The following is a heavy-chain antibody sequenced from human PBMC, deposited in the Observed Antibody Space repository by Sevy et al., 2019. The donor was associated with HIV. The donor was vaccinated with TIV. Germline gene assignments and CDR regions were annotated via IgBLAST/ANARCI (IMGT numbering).Heavy chain of an antibody. V-gene: IGHV3-9*01. Sequence: GGSLRLSCAASGFTFDDYAMHWVRQAPGKGLEWVSGISWNSGSIGYADSVKGLFTISRDNAKNSLYLQMNSLRAEDTALYDCAKVIRPNYYDSSGLTGAFDIWGQGTMVTVSS. CDR1: GFTFDDYA. CDR3: AKVIRPNYYDSSGLTGAFDI. J-gene: IGHJ3*02. D-gene: IGHD3-22*01. CDR2: ISWNSGSI.